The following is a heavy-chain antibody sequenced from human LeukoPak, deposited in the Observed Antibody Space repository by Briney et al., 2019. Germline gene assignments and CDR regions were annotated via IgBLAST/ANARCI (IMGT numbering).Heavy chain of an antibody. CDR1: GYTFTGYY. V-gene: IGHV1-2*02. Sequence: ASVKVSCKASGYTFTGYYMHWVRQAPGQGLEWMGWTNPNSGGTNNAQKFQGRVTMTRDTSISTAYMELSRLRFDDTAVYYCARGRILGTAMVGYWGQGTLVTVSS. CDR2: TNPNSGGT. CDR3: ARGRILGTAMVGY. D-gene: IGHD5-18*01. J-gene: IGHJ4*02.